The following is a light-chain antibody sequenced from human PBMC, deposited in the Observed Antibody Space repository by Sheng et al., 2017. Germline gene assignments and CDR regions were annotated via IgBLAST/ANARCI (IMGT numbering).Light chain of an antibody. Sequence: DIQMTQSPSTLSASVGDRVTITCRASQSISSWLAWYQQKPGKAPKLLIYAASKLQSGVPSRFRGGGSGTDYTLTITSLQPEDFATYYCQHYYNTPFTFGGGTKVEIK. V-gene: IGKV1-NL1*01. CDR3: QHYYNTPFT. CDR2: AAS. J-gene: IGKJ4*01. CDR1: QSISSW.